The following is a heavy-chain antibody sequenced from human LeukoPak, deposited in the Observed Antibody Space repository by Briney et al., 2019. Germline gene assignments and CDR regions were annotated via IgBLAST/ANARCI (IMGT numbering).Heavy chain of an antibody. CDR3: AKAGIAAAGRIYNWFDP. D-gene: IGHD6-13*01. J-gene: IGHJ5*02. Sequence: PGGSLRLSCAASGFTFDDYAMHWVRQAPGQGLEWVSGISWNSGSIGYADSVKGRFTISRGNAKNSLYLQMNSLRAEDTALYYCAKAGIAAAGRIYNWFDPWGQGTLVTVSS. V-gene: IGHV3-9*01. CDR1: GFTFDDYA. CDR2: ISWNSGSI.